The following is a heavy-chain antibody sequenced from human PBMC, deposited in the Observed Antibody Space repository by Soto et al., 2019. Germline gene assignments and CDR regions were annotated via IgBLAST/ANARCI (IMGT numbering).Heavy chain of an antibody. D-gene: IGHD1-26*01. CDR3: ARDRDKLGRLAYDAFDI. J-gene: IGHJ3*02. CDR1: GGSVSSGSYY. Sequence: PSETLSLTCTVSGGSVSSGSYYWSWIRQPPGKGLEWIGYIYYSGSTNYNPPLKSRVTISVDTSKNQFSLKLSSVTAADTAVYYCARDRDKLGRLAYDAFDIWGQGTMVTVSS. V-gene: IGHV4-61*01. CDR2: IYYSGST.